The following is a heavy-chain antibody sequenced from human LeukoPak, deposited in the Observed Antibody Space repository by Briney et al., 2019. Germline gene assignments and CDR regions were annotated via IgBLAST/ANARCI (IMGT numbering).Heavy chain of an antibody. Sequence: SETLSLTCTVSGGSILYYWSWIRQPPGKGLEWIGSIYYSGSTYYNPSLKSRVTISVDTSKNQFSLKLSSVTAADTAVYYCARLWGIAAAGGDYWGQGTLVTVSS. J-gene: IGHJ4*02. D-gene: IGHD6-13*01. CDR3: ARLWGIAAAGGDY. V-gene: IGHV4-39*01. CDR2: IYYSGST. CDR1: GGSILYY.